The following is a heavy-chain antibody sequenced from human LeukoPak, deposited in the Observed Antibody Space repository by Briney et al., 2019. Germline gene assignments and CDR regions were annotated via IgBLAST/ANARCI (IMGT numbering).Heavy chain of an antibody. J-gene: IGHJ3*02. CDR2: INWNGGST. V-gene: IGHV3-20*04. CDR3: ARDGQTFDAFDI. CDR1: GFTFDDYG. Sequence: GGSLRLSCAGSGFTFDDYGMNWVRQAPGKGLEWLSGINWNGGSTGYADSVKGRFAVSRDNAENSLYLQMNSLRAEDTALYYCARDGQTFDAFDIWGQGTMVTVSS.